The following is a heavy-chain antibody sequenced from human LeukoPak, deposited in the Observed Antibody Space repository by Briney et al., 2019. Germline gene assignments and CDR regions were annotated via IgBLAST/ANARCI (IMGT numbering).Heavy chain of an antibody. CDR3: ARGKLSGYDNDAFDI. CDR2: INPNSGGT. J-gene: IGHJ3*02. D-gene: IGHD5-12*01. CDR1: GYTFTGYY. Sequence: ASVKVSCKASGYTFTGYYMHWVRQAPGQGLEWMGWINPNSGGTNYAQKFQGRVTMTRDTSISTAYMELSRLRSDDTAVYYCARGKLSGYDNDAFDIWGQGTMVTVSS. V-gene: IGHV1-2*02.